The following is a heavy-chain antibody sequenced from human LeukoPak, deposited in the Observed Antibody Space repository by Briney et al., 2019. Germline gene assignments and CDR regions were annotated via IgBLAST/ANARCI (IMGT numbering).Heavy chain of an antibody. V-gene: IGHV3-74*01. Sequence: GVSLRLSCAASGFTFSSYWMYWVRQAPGKGLLWVSRINGDGSSTTYADSVKGRFTISRDNAKNTLYLQMNSLSAEDTAVYYCASAVLAALDPWGQGTLVTVSS. CDR1: GFTFSSYW. CDR3: ASAVLAALDP. CDR2: INGDGSST. J-gene: IGHJ5*02. D-gene: IGHD6-6*01.